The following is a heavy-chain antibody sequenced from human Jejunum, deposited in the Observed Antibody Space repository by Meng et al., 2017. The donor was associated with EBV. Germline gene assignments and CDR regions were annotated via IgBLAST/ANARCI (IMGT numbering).Heavy chain of an antibody. V-gene: IGHV7-4-1*02. Sequence: QVQVVQSGAEVKKPGASVKGSCTASGYTFTRNAINWVRQAPGQGLEWMGWISTNTGNPTYAQGFAGRFVFSLDTSVSTAYLQISGLKAEDTAIYYCARDSGYTRSWSGDYWGQGTMVTVSA. CDR2: ISTNTGNP. D-gene: IGHD6-13*01. J-gene: IGHJ4*02. CDR3: ARDSGYTRSWSGDY. CDR1: GYTFTRNA.